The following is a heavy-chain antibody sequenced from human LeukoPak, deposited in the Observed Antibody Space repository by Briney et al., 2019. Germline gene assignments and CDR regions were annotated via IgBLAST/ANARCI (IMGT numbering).Heavy chain of an antibody. J-gene: IGHJ4*02. V-gene: IGHV1-3*01. CDR2: INAGNGNT. CDR1: GYTFTSYA. D-gene: IGHD3-10*01. CDR3: ARGYYGSGSYPSFGY. Sequence: GASVKVSCKASGYTFTSYAMHWVRQAPGQRLEWMGWINAGNGNTKYSQKFQGRVTITRDTSAGTAYMELSSLRSEDTAVYYCARGYYGSGSYPSFGYWGQGTLVTVSS.